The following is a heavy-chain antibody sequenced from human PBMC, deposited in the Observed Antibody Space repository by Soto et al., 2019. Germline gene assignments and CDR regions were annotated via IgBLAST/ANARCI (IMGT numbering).Heavy chain of an antibody. CDR2: ITPTSTFI. CDR1: GFTFSTYT. J-gene: IGHJ6*02. V-gene: IGHV3-21*01. CDR3: TRTPPAPPGRRDYFSGMDV. D-gene: IGHD6-13*01. Sequence: WGSLRLSCASSGFTFSTYTMNWVRRASGKGLEWVSSITPTSTFIYYADSVRGRFTISRGDAASSLYLHMNSLRAEDTAVYYCTRTPPAPPGRRDYFSGMDVWGQGTTVTVS.